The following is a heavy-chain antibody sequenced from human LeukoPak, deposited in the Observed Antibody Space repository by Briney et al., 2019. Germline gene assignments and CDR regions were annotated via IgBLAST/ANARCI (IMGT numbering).Heavy chain of an antibody. J-gene: IGHJ4*02. CDR1: GFTFSSYS. D-gene: IGHD3-16*02. CDR3: AKYRGYYFEY. V-gene: IGHV3-23*01. CDR2: INGSGGRI. Sequence: PGGSLRLSCAASGFTFSSYSMGWVRQAPGEGLEWVSSINGSGGRIYYADSLKGRFTISRDNSKNTVYLQMNSLRAEDTAVYYCAKYRGYYFEYWGQGTLVIFSS.